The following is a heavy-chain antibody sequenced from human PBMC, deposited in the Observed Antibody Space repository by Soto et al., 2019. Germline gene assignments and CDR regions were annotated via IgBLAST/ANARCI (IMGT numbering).Heavy chain of an antibody. CDR2: VSIGGST. D-gene: IGHD2-15*01. Sequence: GGSLRLSCAASGITFSSYAMGWVRQGPGKGLEGVAVVSIGGSTHYADSVRGRFTISRDNSKNTLSLQMNSLTAEDTAVYFCAKRRGAGGHFDYWGQGA. CDR1: GITFSSYA. CDR3: AKRRGAGGHFDY. J-gene: IGHJ4*02. V-gene: IGHV3-23*01.